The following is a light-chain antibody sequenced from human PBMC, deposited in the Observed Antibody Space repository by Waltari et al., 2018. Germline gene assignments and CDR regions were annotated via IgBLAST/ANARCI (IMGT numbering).Light chain of an antibody. CDR1: TSDVDAYNY. Sequence: QSALTQPASVSGSPGQSITISCTGTTSDVDAYNYVSWYQQFPGKAPNLIIYDVYNRPSGVFTRFSGSKAGATASLTISGLQADDEAEYWCSSYTSTNTLWVFGGGTKLTV. V-gene: IGLV2-14*03. J-gene: IGLJ3*02. CDR3: SSYTSTNTLWV. CDR2: DVY.